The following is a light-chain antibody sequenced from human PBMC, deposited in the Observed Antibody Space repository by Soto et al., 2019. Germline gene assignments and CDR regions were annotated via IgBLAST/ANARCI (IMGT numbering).Light chain of an antibody. CDR2: EVV. CDR3: CSYAGSNPFPYV. V-gene: IGLV2-23*02. Sequence: QSALTQPASVSGSPGQSITISCTGTISDVGSHNLVPWYQQHPGKAPKLIIYEVVKRPSGVSSRFSGSKSGNTASLTISGLQTDDEADYHCCSYAGSNPFPYVFGTGTKVTVL. CDR1: ISDVGSHNL. J-gene: IGLJ1*01.